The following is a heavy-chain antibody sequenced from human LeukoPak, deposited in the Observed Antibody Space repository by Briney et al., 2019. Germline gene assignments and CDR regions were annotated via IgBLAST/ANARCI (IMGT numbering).Heavy chain of an antibody. D-gene: IGHD2-15*01. CDR1: GFTFSSYS. V-gene: IGHV3-21*01. CDR3: ARDVSGVVAATSDY. J-gene: IGHJ4*02. CDR2: ISSSSSYI. Sequence: GGSLRLSCAASGFTFSSYSMNWVRQAPGKGLEWVSSISSSSSYIYYADSVKGRFTISGDNAKNSLYLQMNGLRAEDTAVYYCARDVSGVVAATSDYWGQGTLVTVSS.